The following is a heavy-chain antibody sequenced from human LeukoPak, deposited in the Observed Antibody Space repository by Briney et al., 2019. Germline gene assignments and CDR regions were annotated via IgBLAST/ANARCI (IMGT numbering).Heavy chain of an antibody. J-gene: IGHJ6*03. CDR2: ITSGSSYI. CDR1: GFSFSTYN. D-gene: IGHD1-26*01. CDR3: ARDPYSGNYGAYYYYYMDV. V-gene: IGHV3-21*01. Sequence: GGSLRLSCAASGFSFSTYNMNWVRQAPAQRLDWVSSITSGSSYIYYADSVKGRFTISRDNAKSSLYLQMESLRAEDTAVYYCARDPYSGNYGAYYYYYMDVWGKGTTVTISS.